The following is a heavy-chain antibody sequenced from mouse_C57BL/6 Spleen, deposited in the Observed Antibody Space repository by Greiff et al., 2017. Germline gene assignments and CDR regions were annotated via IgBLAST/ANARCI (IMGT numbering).Heavy chain of an antibody. V-gene: IGHV5-17*01. CDR1: GFTFSDYG. Sequence: EVQVVESGGGLVKPGGSLKLSCAASGFTFSDYGMHWVRQAPEKGLEWVAYISSGSSTIYYADTVKGRFTISRDNAKNTLFLQMTGVRSEDTAMYYCARQRVVAPFGYWGQGTTLTVSS. J-gene: IGHJ2*01. D-gene: IGHD1-1*01. CDR2: ISSGSSTI. CDR3: ARQRVVAPFGY.